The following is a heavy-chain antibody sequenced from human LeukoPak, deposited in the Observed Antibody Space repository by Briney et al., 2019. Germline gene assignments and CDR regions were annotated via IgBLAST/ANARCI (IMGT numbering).Heavy chain of an antibody. Sequence: SETLSLTCAVYGGSFSGYYWSWIRQPPGKGLEWIGEINHSGSTNYNLSLKSRVTISVDTSKNQFSLKLSSVTAEDTAVYYCASGAYNYYDSSGYRTPDAENWFDPWGQGTLVTVSS. CDR2: INHSGST. V-gene: IGHV4-34*01. D-gene: IGHD3-22*01. CDR3: ASGAYNYYDSSGYRTPDAENWFDP. J-gene: IGHJ5*02. CDR1: GGSFSGYY.